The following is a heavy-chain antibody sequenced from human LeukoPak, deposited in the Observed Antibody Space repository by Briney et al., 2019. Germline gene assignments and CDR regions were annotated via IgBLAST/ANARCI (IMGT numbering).Heavy chain of an antibody. J-gene: IGHJ4*02. CDR2: IYYSGST. D-gene: IGHD1-26*01. Sequence: TPSETLSLTCTVSGGSISSYYWSWIRQPPGKGLEWIGYIYYSGSTNYNPSLKSRVTISVDTSKNQVSLKLSSVTAADTAVYYCTSLGGTYDYWGQGTLVTVSS. V-gene: IGHV4-59*08. CDR1: GGSISSYY. CDR3: TSLGGTYDY.